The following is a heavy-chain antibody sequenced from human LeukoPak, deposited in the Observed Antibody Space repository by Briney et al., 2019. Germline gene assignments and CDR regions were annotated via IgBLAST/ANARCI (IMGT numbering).Heavy chain of an antibody. J-gene: IGHJ4*02. V-gene: IGHV3-23*01. D-gene: IGHD5-12*01. Sequence: PGGSLRLSCAASGFTFSSYAMSWVRQAPGKGLEWVSAISGSGGSTYYADSVKGRFTISRDNSKNTLYLQMNSLRAEDTAVYYCARVGVATIVGVNYFDYWGQGTLVTVSS. CDR1: GFTFSSYA. CDR3: ARVGVATIVGVNYFDY. CDR2: ISGSGGST.